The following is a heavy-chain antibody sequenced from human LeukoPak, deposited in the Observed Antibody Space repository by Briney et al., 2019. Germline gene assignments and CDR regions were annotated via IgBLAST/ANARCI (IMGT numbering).Heavy chain of an antibody. CDR2: INWNGGST. CDR3: AREGRRITGTTGPVDY. V-gene: IGHV3-20*04. Sequence: PGGSLRLSCAASGFTFDDYGMSWVRHAPGKGLEWVSGINWNGGSTGYADSVKGRFTISRDNAKNSLYLQMNSLRAEDTALYYCAREGRRITGTTGPVDYWGQGTLVTVSS. J-gene: IGHJ4*02. D-gene: IGHD1-20*01. CDR1: GFTFDDYG.